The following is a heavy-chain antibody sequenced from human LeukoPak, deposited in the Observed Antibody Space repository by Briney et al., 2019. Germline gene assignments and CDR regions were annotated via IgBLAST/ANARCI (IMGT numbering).Heavy chain of an antibody. V-gene: IGHV3-7*01. Sequence: GGSLRLSCAASGFTFSSYWMSWVRQAPGKGLEWVANIKQDGSEKYYVDSVKGRFTISRDNAKNSLYLQMNSLRAEDTAVYYCARESYYDSSGYYPVDYWGQGTLVTVSS. CDR1: GFTFSSYW. J-gene: IGHJ4*02. CDR2: IKQDGSEK. D-gene: IGHD3-22*01. CDR3: ARESYYDSSGYYPVDY.